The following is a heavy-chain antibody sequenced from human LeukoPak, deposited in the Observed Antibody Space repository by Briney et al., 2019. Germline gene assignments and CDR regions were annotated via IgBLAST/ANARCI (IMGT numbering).Heavy chain of an antibody. CDR1: GYTFTGYY. CDR3: ARDRGYGGYGGDDY. CDR2: INPNSGGT. V-gene: IGHV1-2*02. J-gene: IGHJ4*02. Sequence: ASVTVSCKASGYTFTGYYMHWVRQAPGQGLEWMGWINPNSGGTNYAQKFRGRVTMTRDTSISTAYMELSRLRSDDTAVYYCARDRGYGGYGGDDYWGQRTLVTVSS. D-gene: IGHD5-12*01.